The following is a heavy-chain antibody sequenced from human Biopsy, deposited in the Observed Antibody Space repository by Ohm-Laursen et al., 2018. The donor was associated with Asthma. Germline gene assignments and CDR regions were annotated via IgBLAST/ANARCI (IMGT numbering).Heavy chain of an antibody. CDR2: IHYSGST. V-gene: IGHV4-30-4*02. Sequence: SDTLSLTCTVSGASIKTDDHYWSWLHQPPGKSLEWFGFIHYSGSTSYNPSLKGGVTISVDTSKNQFSLKLSSVTAADTAVYYCARASVAASSNWFDPWGQGTLVTVSS. CDR1: GASIKTDDHY. D-gene: IGHD6-19*01. CDR3: ARASVAASSNWFDP. J-gene: IGHJ5*02.